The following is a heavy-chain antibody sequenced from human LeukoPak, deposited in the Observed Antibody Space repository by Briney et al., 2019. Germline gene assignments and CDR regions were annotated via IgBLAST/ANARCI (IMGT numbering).Heavy chain of an antibody. V-gene: IGHV4-34*01. CDR3: ARAPGYYYDSSGYCLDY. CDR2: IHHSGRT. D-gene: IGHD3-22*01. Sequence: SKTLSLNCSVYGGSLSGFYWSWIRQAPGKGLEWIGEIHHSGRTSHNPSLESRVTMSVDTSTNQFSLKMSAVTAADTAVYYCARAPGYYYDSSGYCLDYWGQGSMVTVSS. CDR1: GGSLSGFY. J-gene: IGHJ4*02.